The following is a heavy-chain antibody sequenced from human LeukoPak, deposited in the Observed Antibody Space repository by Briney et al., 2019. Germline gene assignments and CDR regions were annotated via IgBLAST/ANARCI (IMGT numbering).Heavy chain of an antibody. V-gene: IGHV3-30-3*01. Sequence: GRSLRLSCAASGFTFSSYAMHWVRQAPGKGLDWVAVISYDGSNKYYPDSVKGRSTISRDNSKNTLYLQMNSLRAEDTAVYYCASRKDTPHLPDYWGKGTLVTASS. CDR1: GFTFSSYA. CDR2: ISYDGSNK. D-gene: IGHD5-18*01. J-gene: IGHJ4*02. CDR3: ASRKDTPHLPDY.